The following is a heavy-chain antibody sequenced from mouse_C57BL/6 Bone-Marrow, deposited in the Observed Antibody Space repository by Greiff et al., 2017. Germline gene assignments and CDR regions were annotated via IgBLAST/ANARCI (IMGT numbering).Heavy chain of an antibody. CDR1: GYTFTDYY. V-gene: IGHV1-19*01. CDR3: YRGLIYYGSSDN. J-gene: IGHJ2*01. CDR2: INPYNGGT. D-gene: IGHD1-1*01. Sequence: VQLQQSGPVLVKPGASVKMSCKASGYTFTDYYMNWVKQSHGKSLEWIGVINPYNGGTSYNEKFKGKATLTVDTSSSTAYMELSSLTTEDSAVYYCYRGLIYYGSSDNWGQGTTLTVTS.